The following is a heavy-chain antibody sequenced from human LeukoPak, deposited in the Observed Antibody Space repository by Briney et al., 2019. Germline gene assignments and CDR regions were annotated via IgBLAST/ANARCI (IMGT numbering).Heavy chain of an antibody. V-gene: IGHV3-9*01. J-gene: IGHJ6*02. D-gene: IGHD2-2*01. CDR2: ISWNSGSI. Sequence: GRSLRLSCAASGFTFDDYAMHWVRQAPGKGLVWVSGISWNSGSIGYADSVKGRFTISRDNAKNSLYLQMNSLRAEDTALYYCAKVSAASYYYYGMDVWGQGTTVTVSS. CDR1: GFTFDDYA. CDR3: AKVSAASYYYYGMDV.